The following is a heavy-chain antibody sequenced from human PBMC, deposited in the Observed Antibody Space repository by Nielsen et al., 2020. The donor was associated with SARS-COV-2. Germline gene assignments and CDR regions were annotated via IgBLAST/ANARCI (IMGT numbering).Heavy chain of an antibody. CDR3: VKGERGISILFDS. V-gene: IGHV3-21*04. CDR1: GFIFDDFG. Sequence: GGSLRLSCAASGFIFDDFGMNWVRQAPGKGPEWVAYISSDSSWKQYADSVKGRVSISRDNAKKSLDLQMDSLRAEDAALYYCVKGERGISILFDSWGQGTLVTVSS. CDR2: ISSDSSWK. D-gene: IGHD3-3*02. J-gene: IGHJ4*02.